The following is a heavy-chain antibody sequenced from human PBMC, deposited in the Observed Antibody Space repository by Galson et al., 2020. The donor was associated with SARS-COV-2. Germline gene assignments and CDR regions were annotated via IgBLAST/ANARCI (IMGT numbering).Heavy chain of an antibody. J-gene: IGHJ4*02. CDR1: GFIFSDYA. V-gene: IGHV3-64D*06. Sequence: GGSLRLSCSASGFIFSDYAMHWVRQAPGKGLEYVPAISPNGGTSFYADSVKDRFTMSRDNSRNMFYLQMTALRPEDTGFYYCLSYSSTRQNHWGQGALVTVSS. CDR2: ISPNGGTS. CDR3: LSYSSTRQNH. D-gene: IGHD6-13*01.